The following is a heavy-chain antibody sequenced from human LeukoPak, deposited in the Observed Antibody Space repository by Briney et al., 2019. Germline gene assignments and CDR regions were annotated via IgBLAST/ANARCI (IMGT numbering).Heavy chain of an antibody. D-gene: IGHD6-13*01. CDR2: MNPNSGGT. CDR1: GYTFTGYY. J-gene: IGHJ4*02. Sequence: ASVKVSCKASGYTFTGYYIHWVRQAPGQGLEWMGWMNPNSGGTNYAQKFQGRVTMPRDTSISTAYMELSRLRSDDTAVYYCATAGYSSSWLSPRGPFNYWGQGTLVTVSS. CDR3: ATAGYSSSWLSPRGPFNY. V-gene: IGHV1-2*02.